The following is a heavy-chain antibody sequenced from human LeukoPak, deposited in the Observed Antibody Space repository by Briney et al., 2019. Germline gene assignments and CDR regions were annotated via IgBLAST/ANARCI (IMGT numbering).Heavy chain of an antibody. J-gene: IGHJ5*02. CDR2: IDWDDDK. CDR1: GFSLSTSGMC. CDR3: ARMVVTHGFDP. D-gene: IGHD2-21*02. V-gene: IGHV2-70*11. Sequence: SAPTLVNPTQTLTLTCTFSGFSLSTSGMCVSWIRHPPGKALEWLARIDWDDDKYYSTSLKSRITISKATSKNQVVLTMTNMDPVDTAKYYCARMVVTHGFDPWGQGTLVTVSS.